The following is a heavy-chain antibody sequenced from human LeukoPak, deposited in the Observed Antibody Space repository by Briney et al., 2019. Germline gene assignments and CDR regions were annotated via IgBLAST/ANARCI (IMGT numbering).Heavy chain of an antibody. J-gene: IGHJ4*02. CDR1: GFTFSTYS. CDR3: AQNFYDSSGLYFDY. D-gene: IGHD3-22*01. V-gene: IGHV3-21*01. CDR2: ISSSSNYI. Sequence: GGPLRLPCVASGFTFSTYSMNWVRQAPGKGLEWVSYISSSSNYIYYVDSVKGRFTISRDNAKNSLYLQMNSLRAADTAVYYCAQNFYDSSGLYFDYWGQGTLVTVSS.